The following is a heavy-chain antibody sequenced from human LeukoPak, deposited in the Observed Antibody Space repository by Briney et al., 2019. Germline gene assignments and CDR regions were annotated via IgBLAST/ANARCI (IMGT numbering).Heavy chain of an antibody. CDR1: GFTFSSYS. CDR2: ISSSSSYI. Sequence: GGSLRLSCAASGFTFSSYSMNWVRQAPGKGLEWVSSISSSSSYIYYADSVKGRFTISRDNAKNSLYLQMNSLRAEDTAVYYCAGSGSTRDGFPGRFYYWGQGTLVTVSS. J-gene: IGHJ4*02. CDR3: AGSGSTRDGFPGRFYY. D-gene: IGHD5-24*01. V-gene: IGHV3-21*01.